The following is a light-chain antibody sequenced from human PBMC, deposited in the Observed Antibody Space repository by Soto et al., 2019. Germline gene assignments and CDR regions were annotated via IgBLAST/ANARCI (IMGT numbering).Light chain of an antibody. V-gene: IGLV2-14*01. Sequence: QSALTQPASVSGSPGQSITISCNGTRNDVGDYNYVSWYQQHPGKAPKLIIYEVRNRPSGVSFRFSGSKSGNTASLIISGLQAGDEADYYCCSYTITSARVFGTGTKLTVL. CDR3: CSYTITSARV. CDR1: RNDVGDYNY. CDR2: EVR. J-gene: IGLJ1*01.